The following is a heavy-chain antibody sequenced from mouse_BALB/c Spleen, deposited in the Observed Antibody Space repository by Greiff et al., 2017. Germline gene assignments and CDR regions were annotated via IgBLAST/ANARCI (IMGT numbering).Heavy chain of an antibody. D-gene: IGHD1-1*01. CDR1: GYSFTSYW. V-gene: IGHV1S126*01. CDR3: ARGASTAWFAY. Sequence: VKLVESGPQLVRPGASVKISCKASGYSFTSYWMHWVKQRPGQGLEWIGMIDPSDSETRLNQKFKDKATLTVDKSSSTAYMQLSSPTSEDSAVYYCARGASTAWFAYWGQGTLVTVSA. J-gene: IGHJ3*01. CDR2: IDPSDSET.